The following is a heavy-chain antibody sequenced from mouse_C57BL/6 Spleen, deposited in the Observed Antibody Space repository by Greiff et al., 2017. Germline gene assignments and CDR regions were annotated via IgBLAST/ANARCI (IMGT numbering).Heavy chain of an antibody. D-gene: IGHD2-13*01. CDR3: ASSNDYAQRDY. CDR2: ISYDGSN. Sequence: EVQLQESGPGLVKPSPSLSLTCSVTGYSITSGYYWNWIRQFPGNKLEWMGYISYDGSNNYNPSLKNRISITRDTSKNQFFLKLNSVTTEDTATYYCASSNDYAQRDYWGQGTTLTVSS. CDR1: GYSITSGYY. V-gene: IGHV3-6*01. J-gene: IGHJ2*01.